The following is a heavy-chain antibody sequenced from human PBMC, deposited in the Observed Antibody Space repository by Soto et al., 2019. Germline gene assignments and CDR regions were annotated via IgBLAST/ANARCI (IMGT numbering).Heavy chain of an antibody. CDR1: GFTFSSYA. CDR3: AKVNWNSVDGDY. V-gene: IGHV3-23*01. CDR2: IGGRRGST. Sequence: PGGSLRLSCAASGFTFSSYAMSWVRQAPGKGLEWVSAIGGRRGSTYCADSVKGRFTISRDNSKNTLYLQMNSLRAEDTAVYYCAKVNWNSVDGDYWGQGTLVTVSS. J-gene: IGHJ4*02. D-gene: IGHD1-7*01.